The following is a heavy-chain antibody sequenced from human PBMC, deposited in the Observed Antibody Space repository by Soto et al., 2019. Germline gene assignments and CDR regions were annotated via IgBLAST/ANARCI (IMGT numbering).Heavy chain of an antibody. Sequence: LRLSCAASGFTFSSYGMHWVRQAPGKGLEWVAVIWYDGSNKYYADSVKGRFTISRDNSKNTLYLQMNSLKTEDTAVFYCTTDPVTMIVVVPSSGWGQGTLVTVSS. D-gene: IGHD3-22*01. CDR2: IWYDGSNK. CDR1: GFTFSSYG. V-gene: IGHV3-33*01. CDR3: TTDPVTMIVVVPSSG. J-gene: IGHJ4*02.